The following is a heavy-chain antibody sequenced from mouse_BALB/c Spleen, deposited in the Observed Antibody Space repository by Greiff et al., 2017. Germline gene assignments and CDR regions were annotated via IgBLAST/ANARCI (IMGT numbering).Heavy chain of an antibody. CDR2: IYPGNSDT. CDR3: TRASGSSPYAMDY. CDR1: GYTFTSYW. V-gene: IGHV1-5*01. J-gene: IGHJ4*01. D-gene: IGHD1-1*01. Sequence: VQLKQSGTVLARPGASVKMSCKASGYTFTSYWMHWVKQRPGQGLEWIGAIYPGNSDTSYNQKFKGKAKLTAVTSTSTAYMELSSLTNEDSAVYFCTRASGSSPYAMDYWGQGTSVTVSS.